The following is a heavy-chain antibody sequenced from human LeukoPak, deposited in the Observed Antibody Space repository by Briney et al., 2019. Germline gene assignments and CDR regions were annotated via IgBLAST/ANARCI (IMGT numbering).Heavy chain of an antibody. D-gene: IGHD3-9*01. CDR2: IWFDGSNK. V-gene: IGHV3-33*01. Sequence: GRSLRLSCAASGFTFSSYGMHWVRQAPGKGLEWVAVIWFDGSNKYYADSVKDRFTISRDNSKNTLYLQMNSLRAEDTAVYYCARGGKYDILTGYHPFDYWGQGTLVTVSS. CDR3: ARGGKYDILTGYHPFDY. CDR1: GFTFSSYG. J-gene: IGHJ4*02.